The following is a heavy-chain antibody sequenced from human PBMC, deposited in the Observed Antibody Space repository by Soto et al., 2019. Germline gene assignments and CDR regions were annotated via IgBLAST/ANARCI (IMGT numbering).Heavy chain of an antibody. V-gene: IGHV4-59*01. CDR3: ARWLPRNWFDP. CDR2: TYYSGTT. Sequence: SETLSLTCTVSGGSISSYYWSWIRQPPGKGLEWIGYTYYSGTTNYNPSLKSRVTISVDTSKNQFSLKLSSVTAADTAVYYCARWLPRNWFDPWGQGTLVTVSS. D-gene: IGHD3-10*01. J-gene: IGHJ5*02. CDR1: GGSISSYY.